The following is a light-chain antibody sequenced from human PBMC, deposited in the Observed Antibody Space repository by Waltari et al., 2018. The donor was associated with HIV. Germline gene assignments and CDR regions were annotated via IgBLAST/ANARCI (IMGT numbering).Light chain of an antibody. CDR1: QTLNNW. V-gene: IGKV1-5*03. CDR3: QHYDTYSPYT. CDR2: TAS. J-gene: IGKJ2*01. Sequence: DIQMTPSPSTLSASVADRVPLPSRASQTLNNWLAWYQQKPGKAPKLLIYTASTLDSGVPSRFSGNGSGTEFTLTISSLQPDDLATYYCQHYDTYSPYTFGQGTKLEIK.